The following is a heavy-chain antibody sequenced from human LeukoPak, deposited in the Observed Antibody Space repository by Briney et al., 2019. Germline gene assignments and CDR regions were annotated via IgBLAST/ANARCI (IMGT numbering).Heavy chain of an antibody. CDR1: GFTFSSYL. CDR2: IASDGST. Sequence: GGSLRLSCAASGFTFSSYLMHWVRQAPGKGLVWVSRIASDGSTVYADSVKGRFTISRDNAKDTVYLQMNSLRDEDTAVYYCIGSGGWPGYWGQGTLVTVSS. CDR3: IGSGGWPGY. D-gene: IGHD1-26*01. V-gene: IGHV3-74*01. J-gene: IGHJ4*02.